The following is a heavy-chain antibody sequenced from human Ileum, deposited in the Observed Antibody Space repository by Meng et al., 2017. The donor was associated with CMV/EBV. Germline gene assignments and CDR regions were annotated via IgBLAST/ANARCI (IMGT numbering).Heavy chain of an antibody. Sequence: FNCNNDAMGWVSQAQGKGLEWVSSSSGSGDRTYYADSVKGRFTISRDNSKNTLYVQMNSLRAEDTAVYYCAKEGTRIVGATHPFDYWGQGTLVTVSS. CDR3: AKEGTRIVGATHPFDY. D-gene: IGHD1-26*01. V-gene: IGHV3-23*01. J-gene: IGHJ4*02. CDR2: SSGSGDRT. CDR1: FNCNNDA.